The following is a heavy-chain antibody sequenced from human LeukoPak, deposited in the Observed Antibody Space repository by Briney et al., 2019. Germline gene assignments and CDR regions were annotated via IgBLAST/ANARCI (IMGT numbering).Heavy chain of an antibody. CDR3: ATGGYRGKSYPFDY. D-gene: IGHD4-23*01. CDR2: FDPEDGET. J-gene: IGHJ4*02. V-gene: IGHV1-24*01. Sequence: ASVKVCCKVSGYTLTELSMHWVRQAPGKGLEWMGGFDPEDGETIYAQKFQGRVTMTEDTSTDTAYMELSSLRSEDTAVYYCATGGYRGKSYPFDYWGQGTLVTVSS. CDR1: GYTLTELS.